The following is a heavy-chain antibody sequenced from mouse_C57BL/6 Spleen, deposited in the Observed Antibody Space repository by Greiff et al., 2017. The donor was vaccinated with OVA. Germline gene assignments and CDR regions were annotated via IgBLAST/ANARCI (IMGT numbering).Heavy chain of an antibody. Sequence: VQLQQSGAELVKPGASVKLSCKASGYTFTSYWMHWVKQRPGRGLEWIGRIDPNSGGTKYNEKFKSKATLTVDKPSSTAYMQLSSLTSEDSAVYYCARAYGSSFYYFDYWGQGTTLTVSS. CDR3: ARAYGSSFYYFDY. D-gene: IGHD1-1*01. CDR1: GYTFTSYW. V-gene: IGHV1-72*01. J-gene: IGHJ2*01. CDR2: IDPNSGGT.